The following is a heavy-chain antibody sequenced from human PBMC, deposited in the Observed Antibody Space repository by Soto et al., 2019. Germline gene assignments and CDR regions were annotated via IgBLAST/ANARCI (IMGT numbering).Heavy chain of an antibody. CDR2: IYSGGST. Sequence: EVQLVESGGGLVQPGGSLRLSCAASGFTVSSNYMSWVRQAPGKGLEWVSVIYSGGSTYYADSVKGRSTISRDNSKXXLYLQMNSLRAEDTAVYYCARDRIAVAGNPEYFQHWGQGALVTVSS. J-gene: IGHJ1*01. CDR3: ARDRIAVAGNPEYFQH. V-gene: IGHV3-66*01. D-gene: IGHD6-19*01. CDR1: GFTVSSNY.